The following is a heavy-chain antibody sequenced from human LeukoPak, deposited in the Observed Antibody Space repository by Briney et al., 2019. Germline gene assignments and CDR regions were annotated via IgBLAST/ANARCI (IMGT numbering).Heavy chain of an antibody. CDR2: LISSGDTT. CDR1: GFAFRNYA. J-gene: IGHJ4*02. CDR3: AKASSGSCPFTYFDS. Sequence: PGGSLRLSCAASGFAFRNYAMSWVRQAPGKGLEWVSSLISSGDTTYYAGSVKGRFTISRDNSKNTLFMQINSLRAEDTAIYYCAKASSGSCPFTYFDSWGQGTLVTVSS. V-gene: IGHV3-23*01. D-gene: IGHD6-19*01.